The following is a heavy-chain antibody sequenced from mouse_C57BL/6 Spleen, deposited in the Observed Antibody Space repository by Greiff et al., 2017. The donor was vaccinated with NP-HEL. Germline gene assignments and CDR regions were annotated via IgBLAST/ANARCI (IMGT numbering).Heavy chain of an antibody. CDR1: GYTFTSYW. CDR2: IDPSDSYT. D-gene: IGHD1-1*01. V-gene: IGHV1-59*01. J-gene: IGHJ4*01. CDR3: ARCPHYYGSSYYAMDY. Sequence: QVQLKQPGAELVRPGTSVKLSCKASGYTFTSYWMHWVKQRPGQGLEWIGVIDPSDSYTNYNQKFKGKATLTVDTSSSTAYMQLSSLTSEDSAVYYCARCPHYYGSSYYAMDYWGQGTSVTVSS.